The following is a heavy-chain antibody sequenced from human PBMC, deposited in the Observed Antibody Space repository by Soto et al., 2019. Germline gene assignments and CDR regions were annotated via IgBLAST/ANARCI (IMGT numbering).Heavy chain of an antibody. V-gene: IGHV3-15*07. D-gene: IGHD1-26*01. CDR1: GFTFKGAW. J-gene: IGHJ4*02. Sequence: GGSLRLSCVASGFTFKGAWMNWVRQAPGKGLEWVGRVKSKVDGGTIDYAAPVKGRFTISRDDSKDTVYLQMNSLKTEDTAVYYCARDLRRLATAGSELDCWGQGTLVTVSS. CDR3: ARDLRRLATAGSELDC. CDR2: VKSKVDGGTI.